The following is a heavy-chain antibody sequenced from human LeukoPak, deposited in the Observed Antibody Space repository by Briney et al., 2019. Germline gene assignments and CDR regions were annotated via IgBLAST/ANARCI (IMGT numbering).Heavy chain of an antibody. J-gene: IGHJ4*02. V-gene: IGHV1-2*02. CDR2: INPNSGGT. D-gene: IGHD6-6*01. CDR1: GYTFTGYY. Sequence: ASVKVSCKASGYTFTGYYMHWVRQAPGQGLEWMGWINPNSGGTNYAQKFQGRVTMTRDTSISTAYMELSRLRSDDTAVYYCARSYPSSSPAADYGGQGTLVTVSS. CDR3: ARSYPSSSPAADY.